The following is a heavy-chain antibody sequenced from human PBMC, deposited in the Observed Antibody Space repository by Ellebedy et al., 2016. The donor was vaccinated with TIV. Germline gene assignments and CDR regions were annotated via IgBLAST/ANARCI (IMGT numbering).Heavy chain of an antibody. J-gene: IGHJ4*02. CDR2: ISTSGEAI. D-gene: IGHD2/OR15-2a*01. CDR3: AKYYRSGQGTPYFDS. CDR1: GFTFSSSA. Sequence: GGSLRLSCAASGFTFSSSAMAWVRQTPGKGLEWVSSISTSGEAIFYADSVKGRVSVSRDKSKVTLSLQINSLRAADTALYYCAKYYRSGQGTPYFDSWGQGTLVTVAS. V-gene: IGHV3-23*01.